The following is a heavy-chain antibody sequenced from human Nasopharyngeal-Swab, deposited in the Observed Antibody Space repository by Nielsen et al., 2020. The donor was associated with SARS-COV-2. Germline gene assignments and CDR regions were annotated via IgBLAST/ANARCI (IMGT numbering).Heavy chain of an antibody. J-gene: IGHJ4*02. CDR2: IWYDGSNK. D-gene: IGHD5-12*01. CDR1: GFTFSSYG. CDR3: AREGGYDSYYFDY. V-gene: IGHV3-33*01. Sequence: GSLRLSCAASGFTFSSYGMHWVRQAPGKGLEWVAVIWYDGSNKYYADSVKGRFTISRDNSKNTLYLQMNSLRAEDTAVYYCAREGGYDSYYFDYWGQGTLVTVSS.